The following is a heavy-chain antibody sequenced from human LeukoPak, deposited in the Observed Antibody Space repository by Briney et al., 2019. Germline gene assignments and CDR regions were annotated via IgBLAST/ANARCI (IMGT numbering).Heavy chain of an antibody. D-gene: IGHD4/OR15-4a*01. CDR2: IYSDNT. CDR1: GFTVSSNS. CDR3: ARRAGAYSHPYDY. J-gene: IGHJ4*02. Sequence: GGSLRLSCTVSGFTVSSNSMSWVRQAPGKGREWVSFIYSDNTHYSDSVKGRFTISRDNSKNTLYLQINSLRAEDTAVDYCARRAGAYSHPYDYWGQGTLVTVSS. V-gene: IGHV3-53*01.